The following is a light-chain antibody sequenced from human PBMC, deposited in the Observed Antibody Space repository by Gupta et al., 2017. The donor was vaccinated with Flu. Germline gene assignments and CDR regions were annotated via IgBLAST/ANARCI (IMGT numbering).Light chain of an antibody. Sequence: VTISCTGTNSDIGTYNYVSWYQQHPGKAPKRMMDDVTQRPSGVPDRFSGSKSGNTASLTVSGLQAEDEADDYCISYAGINNFVVFGGGTKLTVL. CDR3: ISYAGINNFVV. CDR1: NSDIGTYNY. CDR2: DVT. J-gene: IGLJ2*01. V-gene: IGLV2-8*01.